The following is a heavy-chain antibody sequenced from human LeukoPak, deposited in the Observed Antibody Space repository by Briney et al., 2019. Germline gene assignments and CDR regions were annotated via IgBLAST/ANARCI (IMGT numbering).Heavy chain of an antibody. Sequence: PGGSLRPSCAASGFTFSSYAMHWVRQAPDKGLEWVAVISYDGSNKYYTDSVKGRFPISRDNSKNTLYLQMNSLRTEDTAVYYCARWSRGLDPWGQGTLVTVSS. J-gene: IGHJ5*02. D-gene: IGHD3/OR15-3a*01. CDR3: ARWSRGLDP. V-gene: IGHV3-30-3*01. CDR2: ISYDGSNK. CDR1: GFTFSSYA.